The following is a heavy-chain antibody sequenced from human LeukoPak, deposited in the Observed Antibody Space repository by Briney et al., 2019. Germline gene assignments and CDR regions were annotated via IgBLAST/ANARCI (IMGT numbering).Heavy chain of an antibody. CDR3: ARSPWAAVAVSFWFDP. D-gene: IGHD6-19*01. Sequence: GASVKVSCKASGYTFTGYYMHWVRQAPGQGLEWMGWINPNSGGTNYAQKFQGRVTMTRDTSISTAYMELSRLRSDDTAVYYCARSPWAAVAVSFWFDPRGQGTLVTVSS. CDR1: GYTFTGYY. V-gene: IGHV1-2*02. J-gene: IGHJ5*02. CDR2: INPNSGGT.